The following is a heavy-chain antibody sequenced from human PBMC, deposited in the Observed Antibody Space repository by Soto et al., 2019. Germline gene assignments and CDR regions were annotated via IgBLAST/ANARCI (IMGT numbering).Heavy chain of an antibody. Sequence: GGSLRLSCAASGSSFSDYYMSWIRQSPGKGLEWLSYITSSSSYTHYADSVKGRFTISRDNAKNSLYLQMNSLRAEDTAVYYCAGGQDNLAVNFDYWGQGTQVTVS. V-gene: IGHV3-11*03. D-gene: IGHD1-1*01. J-gene: IGHJ4*02. CDR2: ITSSSSYT. CDR1: GSSFSDYY. CDR3: AGGQDNLAVNFDY.